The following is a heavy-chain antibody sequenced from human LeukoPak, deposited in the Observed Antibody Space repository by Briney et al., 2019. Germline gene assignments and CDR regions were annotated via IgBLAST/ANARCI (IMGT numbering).Heavy chain of an antibody. CDR2: INPNSGDT. CDR3: ARGRLGSGSQYDAFDI. V-gene: IGHV1-2*02. D-gene: IGHD3-10*01. J-gene: IGHJ3*02. CDR1: GYTFTGYY. Sequence: ASVKVSCKASGYTFTGYYMHWVRQAPGQGLEWMGWINPNSGDTNYAQKFQGRVTMTRDTSISTAYMELSRLTSDDTAVFYCARGRLGSGSQYDAFDIWGQGTMVTVTS.